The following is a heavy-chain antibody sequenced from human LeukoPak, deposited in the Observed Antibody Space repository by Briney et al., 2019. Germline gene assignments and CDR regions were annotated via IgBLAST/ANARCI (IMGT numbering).Heavy chain of an antibody. J-gene: IGHJ1*01. CDR2: IYPGDSDT. D-gene: IGHD5-24*01. CDR1: GYSFTSYW. CDR3: ASAAGATDFQH. Sequence: GESLKISWKGSGYSFTSYWIGWVRQMPGKGLEGMGIIYPGDSDTRYSPSFQGQVTISADKSTSTAYLQWSSLKASDTAMYYCASAAGATDFQHWGQGTLVPVSS. V-gene: IGHV5-51*01.